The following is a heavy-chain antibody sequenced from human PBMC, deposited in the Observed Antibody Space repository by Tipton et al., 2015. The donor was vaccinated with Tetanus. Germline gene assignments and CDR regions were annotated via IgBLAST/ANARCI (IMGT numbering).Heavy chain of an antibody. D-gene: IGHD6-19*01. J-gene: IGHJ4*02. V-gene: IGHV1-2*05. CDR3: GREVRGSGRAYCDY. CDR1: GYTFTGYY. CDR2: INPNSGDT. Sequence: QLVQSGPEVKKPGASVKVSCKASGYTFTGYYMHWVRQAPGQGLEWMGRINPNSGDTNYAQKFQDRVTMTRDTSISTAYMEVSRLRSDDTVVYYCGREVRGSGRAYCDYWGQGTLVTVSS.